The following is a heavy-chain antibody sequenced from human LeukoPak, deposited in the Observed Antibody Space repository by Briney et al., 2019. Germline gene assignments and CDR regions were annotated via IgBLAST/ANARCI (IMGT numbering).Heavy chain of an antibody. CDR3: ARLDGLSPIVATIKGGWSQGNY. V-gene: IGHV1-69*04. J-gene: IGHJ4*02. CDR2: IIPILGIA. D-gene: IGHD5-12*01. CDR1: GGTFSSYA. Sequence: GASVKVSCKASGGTFSSYAISWVRQAPGQGLEWMGRIIPILGIANYAQKFQGRVTITADKSTSTAYMELSSLRSEDTAVYYCARLDGLSPIVATIKGGWSQGNYWGQGTLVTVSS.